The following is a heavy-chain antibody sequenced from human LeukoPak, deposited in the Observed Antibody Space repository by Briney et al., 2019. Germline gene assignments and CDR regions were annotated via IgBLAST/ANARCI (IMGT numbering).Heavy chain of an antibody. CDR1: GYTFTGYY. Sequence: GASVKVSCKASGYTFTGYYMHWVRQAPGQGLEWMGWINPNSGGTNYAQKFQGRVTMTRDTSISTAYMELSRLRSDDTAVYYCARVPYYYGSGSTFDYWGQGTLVTVSS. D-gene: IGHD3-10*01. CDR2: INPNSGGT. J-gene: IGHJ4*02. V-gene: IGHV1-2*02. CDR3: ARVPYYYGSGSTFDY.